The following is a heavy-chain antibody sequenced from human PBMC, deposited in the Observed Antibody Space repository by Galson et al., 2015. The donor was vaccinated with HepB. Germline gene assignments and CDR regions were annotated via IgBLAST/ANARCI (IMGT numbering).Heavy chain of an antibody. J-gene: IGHJ4*02. CDR2: INSDGSSS. CDR3: ARGRPGTFTGLGN. Sequence: SLRLSCAASGFTFSGHWMHWVRQAPGKGLIWVSRINSDGSSSSYADYVKGRFTISRDDAKNTLYLQLYSLRAEDTAIYYCARGRPGTFTGLGNWGQGTLVTVSS. V-gene: IGHV3-74*01. CDR1: GFTFSGHW. D-gene: IGHD1-1*01.